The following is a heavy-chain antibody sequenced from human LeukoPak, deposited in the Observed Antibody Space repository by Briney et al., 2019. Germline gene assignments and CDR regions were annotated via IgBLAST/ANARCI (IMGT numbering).Heavy chain of an antibody. CDR3: ARETTRDYDFWSGYYKNRYFDY. D-gene: IGHD3-3*01. CDR1: GFNFDDYG. CDR2: INWNGGST. V-gene: IGHV3-20*04. Sequence: PGGSLRLSCAASGFNFDDYGMSWVRQAPGKGLEWVSGINWNGGSTGYADSVKGRFTISRDNAKNSLYLQMNSLRAEDTAVYYCARETTRDYDFWSGYYKNRYFDYWGQGTLVTVSS. J-gene: IGHJ4*02.